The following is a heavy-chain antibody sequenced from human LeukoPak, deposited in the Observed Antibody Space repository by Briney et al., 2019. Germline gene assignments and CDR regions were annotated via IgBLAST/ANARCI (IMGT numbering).Heavy chain of an antibody. V-gene: IGHV3-48*04. Sequence: PGGSLRLSCAASGFTFSSYDMTWVRQTPGKGLEWVSYISSSSSTIYYADSVKGRFTISRDNAKDSLYLQMNSLRAEDTAVYYCARTDYGGIFDYWGQGTLVTVSS. CDR3: ARTDYGGIFDY. D-gene: IGHD4-23*01. J-gene: IGHJ4*02. CDR1: GFTFSSYD. CDR2: ISSSSSTI.